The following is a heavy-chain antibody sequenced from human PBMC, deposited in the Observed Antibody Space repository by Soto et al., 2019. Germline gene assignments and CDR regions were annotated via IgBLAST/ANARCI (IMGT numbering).Heavy chain of an antibody. Sequence: SETLSLTCTVSGGSISSYYWSWIRQPPGKGLEWIGYIYYSGSTNYNPSLKSRVTISVDTSKNQFSLKLSSVTAADTAVYYCARDLRDFWSGYPGNWFDPWGQGTLVTVSS. J-gene: IGHJ5*02. CDR1: GGSISSYY. V-gene: IGHV4-59*01. D-gene: IGHD3-3*01. CDR3: ARDLRDFWSGYPGNWFDP. CDR2: IYYSGST.